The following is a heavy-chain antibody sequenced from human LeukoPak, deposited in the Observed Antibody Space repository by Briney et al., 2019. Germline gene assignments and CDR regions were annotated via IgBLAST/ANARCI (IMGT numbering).Heavy chain of an antibody. Sequence: GGSLRLSCAASGFPFSDCAVHWVRQAPGKGLEWVANIRQDGNEKYYVDSVKGRFTISRDNAKKSLYLQMNSLRAEDTAVYYCAPPTPAGTDYWGQGTLVTVSS. CDR1: GFPFSDCA. J-gene: IGHJ4*02. D-gene: IGHD6-19*01. CDR2: IRQDGNEK. CDR3: APPTPAGTDY. V-gene: IGHV3-7*05.